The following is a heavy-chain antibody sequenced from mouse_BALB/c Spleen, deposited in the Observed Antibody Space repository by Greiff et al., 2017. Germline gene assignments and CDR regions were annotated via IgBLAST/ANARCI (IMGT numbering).Heavy chain of an antibody. D-gene: IGHD2-3*01. CDR3: ARYDY. CDR2: ISSGSSTI. V-gene: IGHV5-17*02. CDR1: GFTFSSFG. J-gene: IGHJ3*01. Sequence: EVKLMESGGGLVQPGGSRKLSCAASGFTFSSFGMHWVRQAPEKGLEWVAYISSGSSTIYYADTVKGRFTISRDNPKNTLFLQMTSLRSEDTAMYYCARYDYWGQGTLVTVSA.